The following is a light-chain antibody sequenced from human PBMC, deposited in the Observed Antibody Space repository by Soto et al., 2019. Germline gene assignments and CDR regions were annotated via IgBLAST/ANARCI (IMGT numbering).Light chain of an antibody. Sequence: EIVLTQSPGTLSLSPGERATLSCRASQSVSSSYLAWYQQKPGQAPRLLIYGASSRATGIPDRFSGSGSGTDFTLTISRLEPEDFAVYYCQQYGSSPLGAFGQGTRLEFK. V-gene: IGKV3-20*01. CDR1: QSVSSSY. J-gene: IGKJ5*01. CDR3: QQYGSSPLGA. CDR2: GAS.